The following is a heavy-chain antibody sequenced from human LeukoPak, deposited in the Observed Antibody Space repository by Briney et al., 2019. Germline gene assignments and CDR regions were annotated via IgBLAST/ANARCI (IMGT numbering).Heavy chain of an antibody. CDR1: GGSISSYY. V-gene: IGHV4-59*01. Sequence: PSETLSLTCTASGGSISSYYWSWIRQPPGKGLEWIGYIYYSGSTNYNPSLKSRVTISVDTSKSQFSLKLSSVTAADTAVYYCARVDGDYEIDYWGQGTLVTVSS. CDR2: IYYSGST. D-gene: IGHD4-17*01. CDR3: ARVDGDYEIDY. J-gene: IGHJ4*02.